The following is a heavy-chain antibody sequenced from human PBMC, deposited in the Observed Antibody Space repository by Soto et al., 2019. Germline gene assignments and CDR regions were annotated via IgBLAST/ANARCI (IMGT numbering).Heavy chain of an antibody. Sequence: ASVKVSCKASGYTFTSYDINWVRQATGQGLEWMGWMNPNSGNTGYAQKFQGRVTMTRNTSISTAYMELSSLRSEDTAVYYCARSLCSGGSCFDAFDIWGQGTMVTVSS. CDR2: MNPNSGNT. D-gene: IGHD2-15*01. V-gene: IGHV1-8*01. CDR1: GYTFTSYD. J-gene: IGHJ3*02. CDR3: ARSLCSGGSCFDAFDI.